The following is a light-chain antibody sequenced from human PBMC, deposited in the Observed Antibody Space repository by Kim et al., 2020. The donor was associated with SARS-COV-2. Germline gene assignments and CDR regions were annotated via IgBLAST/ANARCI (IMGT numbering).Light chain of an antibody. J-gene: IGKJ2*01. Sequence: VMTQFPATLSVSPGERATLSCRASLSVSSNLAWFQQKPGQAPRLLIYGASTRATDIPARFSGSGSGTEFTLTISSLQSEDFAVYYCHQYDDWPKTFGQGTKWRS. CDR3: HQYDDWPKT. CDR1: LSVSSN. CDR2: GAS. V-gene: IGKV3-15*01.